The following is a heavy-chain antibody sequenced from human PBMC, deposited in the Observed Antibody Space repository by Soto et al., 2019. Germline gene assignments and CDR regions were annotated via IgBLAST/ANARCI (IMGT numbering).Heavy chain of an antibody. CDR1: SGSISSGGYY. CDR2: IYYSEST. V-gene: IGHV4-31*01. Sequence: LSLTCTVSSGSISSGGYYWSWIRQHPGKGLDWSVYIYYSESTYYDPSLKSHVTISVDASKNQCSLKLNSVTAADTAVYCRARVSPHAGYWGQGTLVTVSS. CDR3: ARVSPHAGY. J-gene: IGHJ4*02.